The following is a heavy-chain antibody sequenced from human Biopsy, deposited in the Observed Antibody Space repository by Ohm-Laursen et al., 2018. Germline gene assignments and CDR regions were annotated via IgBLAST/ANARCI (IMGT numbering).Heavy chain of an antibody. Sequence: GTLSLTCAVSGLSISSSASYWGWFRQSPGMGLVWIGNIYYTGNTYYNPSLDSRLTISEDTSKNHYSMKLCSVTAADTAVYYCAKQGIRGYYEYWGQGSLVTVSS. CDR1: GLSISSSASY. D-gene: IGHD3-22*01. V-gene: IGHV4-39*01. J-gene: IGHJ4*02. CDR3: AKQGIRGYYEY. CDR2: IYYTGNT.